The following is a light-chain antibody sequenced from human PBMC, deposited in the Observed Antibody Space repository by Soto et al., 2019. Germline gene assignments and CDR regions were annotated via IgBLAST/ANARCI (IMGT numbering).Light chain of an antibody. CDR2: EVS. CDR3: SSYASSNNLV. J-gene: IGLJ2*01. CDR1: SSDVGGYNY. V-gene: IGLV2-8*01. Sequence: QSVLTQPPSASGSPGQSVTISCTGTSSDVGGYNYVSWYQQHPGKAPKLTIYEVSKRPSGVPDRFSGSKSGNTASLTVSGLQAEDEADYYCSSYASSNNLVFGGGTKLTVL.